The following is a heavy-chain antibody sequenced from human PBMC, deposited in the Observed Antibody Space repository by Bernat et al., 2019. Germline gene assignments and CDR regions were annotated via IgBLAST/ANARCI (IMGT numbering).Heavy chain of an antibody. J-gene: IGHJ4*02. CDR3: ARRGGNWNYLDY. Sequence: EVQLVESGGGLVQPGGSLRLSCAASGFTFSSYDMHWVRQATGKGLEWVSAIGSAGDTYYPRTVKGPFTLSIENAKNSLYLQMNSLRAGDAAVYYCARRGGNWNYLDYWGQGTLVTVSS. V-gene: IGHV3-13*01. CDR2: IGSAGDT. CDR1: GFTFSSYD. D-gene: IGHD1-1*01.